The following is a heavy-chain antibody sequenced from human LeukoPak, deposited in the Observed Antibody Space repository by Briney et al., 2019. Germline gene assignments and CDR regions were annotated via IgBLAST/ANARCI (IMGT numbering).Heavy chain of an antibody. CDR3: AGEGNRHSHY. V-gene: IGHV4-34*01. D-gene: IGHD2-21*01. J-gene: IGHJ4*02. Sequence: PSETLSLTCAVCGGSFSGYYWSWIRQPPGKGLEWIGEINHSGSTNYNPSLKSRVTISVDTSKNQFSLKLSSVTAADTAVYYCAGEGNRHSHYWGQGTLVTVSS. CDR1: GGSFSGYY. CDR2: INHSGST.